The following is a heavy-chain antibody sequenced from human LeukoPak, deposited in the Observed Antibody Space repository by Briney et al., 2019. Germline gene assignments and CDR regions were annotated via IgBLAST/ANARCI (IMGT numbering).Heavy chain of an antibody. CDR3: AREGDYYDSSGYWHWFDP. Sequence: GASVEVSCKASGGTFSSYAISWVRQAPGQGLGWMGGAIPIFDTANYAQKFQGRVTITADKSTSTAYMELSSLRSEDTAVYYCAREGDYYDSSGYWHWFDPWGQGTLVTASS. J-gene: IGHJ5*02. V-gene: IGHV1-69*06. D-gene: IGHD3-22*01. CDR2: AIPIFDTA. CDR1: GGTFSSYA.